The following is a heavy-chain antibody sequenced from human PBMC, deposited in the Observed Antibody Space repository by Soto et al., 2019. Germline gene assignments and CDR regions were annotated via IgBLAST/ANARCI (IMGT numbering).Heavy chain of an antibody. CDR3: ARAPGVPDAFDI. D-gene: IGHD7-27*01. CDR1: GFTVSRNY. Sequence: GGSLRLSCAASGFTVSRNYMNWVRQAPGKGLEWVSVIYTGGSTYYTDSVKDRFTISRDNSKNTLYLQMNSLRAEDTAVYYCARAPGVPDAFDIWGQGTMVTVSS. V-gene: IGHV3-66*01. J-gene: IGHJ3*02. CDR2: IYTGGST.